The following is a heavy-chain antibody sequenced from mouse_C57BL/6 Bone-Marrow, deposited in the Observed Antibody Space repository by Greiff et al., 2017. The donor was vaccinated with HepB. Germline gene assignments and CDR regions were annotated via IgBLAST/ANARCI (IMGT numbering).Heavy chain of an antibody. CDR2: TWSGGST. CDR3: ASPFYYDYDGFDY. Sequence: VQLQESGPGLVQPSQSLSITCTVSGFSLTSYGVHWVRQSPGKGLEWLGVTWSGGSTDYNAAFISRLSISKDNSKSQVFFKMNSLQADDTAIYYCASPFYYDYDGFDYWGQGTTLTVSS. D-gene: IGHD2-4*01. CDR1: GFSLTSYG. V-gene: IGHV2-2*01. J-gene: IGHJ2*01.